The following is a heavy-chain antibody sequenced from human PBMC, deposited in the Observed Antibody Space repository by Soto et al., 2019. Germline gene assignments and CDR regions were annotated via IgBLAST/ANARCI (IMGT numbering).Heavy chain of an antibody. CDR3: ARESPYYGDSLPPTVGMDV. V-gene: IGHV1-18*04. Sequence: QVQLVQSGAEVKKPGASVKVSCKASGYTFTSYGISWVRQAPGQGLEWMGWISAYNGNTNYAQKLQGRVTMTTDTSTRTAYMELRSLRSDDTAVYYCARESPYYGDSLPPTVGMDVWGQGTTVTVSS. CDR2: ISAYNGNT. D-gene: IGHD4-17*01. CDR1: GYTFTSYG. J-gene: IGHJ6*02.